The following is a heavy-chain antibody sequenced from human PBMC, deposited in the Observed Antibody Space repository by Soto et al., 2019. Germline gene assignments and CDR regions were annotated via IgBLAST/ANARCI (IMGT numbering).Heavy chain of an antibody. D-gene: IGHD3-10*01. CDR3: ARENYYSKGLSYGMDV. J-gene: IGHJ6*02. Sequence: SEPLSLTCTVSGGSISISSYYWGGIRQPPGKGLEWIGSIYYSGSTYYNPSLKSRVTISVDTSKNQFSLKLSSVTAADTAVYYCARENYYSKGLSYGMDVWGQGTTVTVSS. CDR1: GGSISISSYY. CDR2: IYYSGST. V-gene: IGHV4-39*02.